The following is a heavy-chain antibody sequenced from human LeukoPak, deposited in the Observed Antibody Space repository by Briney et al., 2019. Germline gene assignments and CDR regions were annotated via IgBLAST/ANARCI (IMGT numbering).Heavy chain of an antibody. CDR3: ARTQQWLVPFDY. V-gene: IGHV4-59*08. Sequence: SETLSLTCTVSGGSISSYYWSWIRQPPGKGLEWIGYIYYSGSTNYNPSLKSRVTISVDTSKNQFSLKLSSVTAADTAVYYCARTQQWLVPFDYWGQGTLVTVSS. CDR2: IYYSGST. D-gene: IGHD6-19*01. CDR1: GGSISSYY. J-gene: IGHJ4*02.